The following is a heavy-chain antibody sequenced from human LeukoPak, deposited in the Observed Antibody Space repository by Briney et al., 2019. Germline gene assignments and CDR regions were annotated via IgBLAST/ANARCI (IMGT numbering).Heavy chain of an antibody. J-gene: IGHJ4*02. V-gene: IGHV3-53*01. Sequence: GGSLRLSCAASGFTVSSNCMSWVRQAPGKGLEWVSVIYSGGSTYYADSVKGRFTISRDNSKYTLYLQMNSLRAEDTAVYYCARNMVRGRAQMDYWGQGTLVTVSS. D-gene: IGHD3-10*01. CDR2: IYSGGST. CDR3: ARNMVRGRAQMDY. CDR1: GFTVSSNC.